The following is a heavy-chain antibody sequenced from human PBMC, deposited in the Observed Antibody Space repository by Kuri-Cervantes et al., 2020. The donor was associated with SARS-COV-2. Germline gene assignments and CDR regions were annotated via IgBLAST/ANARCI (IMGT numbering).Heavy chain of an antibody. D-gene: IGHD3-16*01. CDR3: GPVLWGGYFDY. Sequence: SGPTLVQPHQPLSLNRTFSGFSLSTSGMCVSWIRQPPGKALEWLVRHDWDDDKFYSPSLKRSLTITKDTSKNQVVLTMTNMDPVDTATVYCGPVLWGGYFDYWGQGTLVTVSS. J-gene: IGHJ4*02. CDR1: GFSLSTSGMC. CDR2: HDWDDDK. V-gene: IGHV2-70*17.